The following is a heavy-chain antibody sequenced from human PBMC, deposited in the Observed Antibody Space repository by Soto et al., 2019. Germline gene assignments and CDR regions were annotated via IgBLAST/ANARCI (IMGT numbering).Heavy chain of an antibody. CDR3: ARQIYDSDTGPNFQYYFDS. J-gene: IGHJ4*02. CDR1: GYSFAGYW. CDR2: IDPSDSQT. V-gene: IGHV5-10-1*01. Sequence: GESLKISCKGSGYSFAGYWITWVRQKPGKGLEWMGRIDPSDSQTYYSPSFRGHVTISVTKSITTVFLQWSSLRAPDTAMYYCARQIYDSDTGPNFQYYFDSWGQGTPVTVSS. D-gene: IGHD3-22*01.